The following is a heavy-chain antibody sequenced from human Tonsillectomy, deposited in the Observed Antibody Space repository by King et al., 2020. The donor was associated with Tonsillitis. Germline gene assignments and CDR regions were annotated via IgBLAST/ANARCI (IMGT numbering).Heavy chain of an antibody. CDR1: GGSISSYY. D-gene: IGHD2-2*01. CDR2: IYYSGST. Sequence: VQLQESGPGLVKPSETLSLTCIVSGGSISSYYWSWIRQPPGKGLEWIAYIYYSGSTNYNPSLKSRVTISVDTSKNQFSLKLSSVTAADTAVYYCARVHCSRRNSCYGVAALDYWGQGTLVTVSS. V-gene: IGHV4-59*01. J-gene: IGHJ4*02. CDR3: ARVHCSRRNSCYGVAALDY.